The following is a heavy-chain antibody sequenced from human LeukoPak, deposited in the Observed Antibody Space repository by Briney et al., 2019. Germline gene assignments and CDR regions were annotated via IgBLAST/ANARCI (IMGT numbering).Heavy chain of an antibody. Sequence: SVKVSCKASGGTFSSYAISWVRQAPGQGLEWMGRIIPTLGIANYAQKFQGRVTITADKSMSTAYMELSSLRSEDTAVYYCAREAGYCSSTSCYPPYYYYGMDVWGQGTTVTVSS. V-gene: IGHV1-69*04. CDR3: AREAGYCSSTSCYPPYYYYGMDV. D-gene: IGHD2-2*01. CDR1: GGTFSSYA. J-gene: IGHJ6*02. CDR2: IIPTLGIA.